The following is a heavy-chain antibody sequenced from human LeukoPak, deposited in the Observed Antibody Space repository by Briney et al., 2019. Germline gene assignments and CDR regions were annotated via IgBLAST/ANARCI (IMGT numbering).Heavy chain of an antibody. CDR3: ARRGVRTLDY. V-gene: IGHV4-59*12. Sequence: SETLSLTCTVSGGSISSYYWSWIRQPPGKGLEWSGYIYYSGSTNYNPSLKSRVTISVDKSKNQFSLKLSSVTAADTAVYYCARRGVRTLDYWGQGTLVTVSS. CDR2: IYYSGST. D-gene: IGHD1-1*01. J-gene: IGHJ4*02. CDR1: GGSISSYY.